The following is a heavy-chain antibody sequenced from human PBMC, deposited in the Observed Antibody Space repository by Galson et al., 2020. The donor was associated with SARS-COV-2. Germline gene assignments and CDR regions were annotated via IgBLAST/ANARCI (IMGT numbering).Heavy chain of an antibody. CDR1: GFTFSDYY. V-gene: IGHV3-11*04. D-gene: IGHD2-2*01. CDR2: ISSSGSTI. J-gene: IGHJ4*02. CDR3: ARSPSLKYLFDY. Sequence: NSGGSLRLSCAASGFTFSDYYMSWIRQAPGKGLEWVSSISSSGSTIYYADSVKGRFTISRDNAKNSLYLQMNSLRAEDTAVYYCARSPSLKYLFDYWGQGTLVTVSS.